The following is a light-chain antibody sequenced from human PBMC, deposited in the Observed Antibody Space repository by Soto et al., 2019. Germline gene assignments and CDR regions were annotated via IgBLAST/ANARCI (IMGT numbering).Light chain of an antibody. V-gene: IGKV3-15*01. J-gene: IGKJ4*01. CDR1: QSVSSN. Sequence: EIVMTQSPATLSVSPGERATLSCRASQSVSSNLAWYQQKPGQAPRLLIYGASTGATGIPARFSGSGSGTEFTLTISSLQSEDFAVYYCQQYNNWLRLTFGGGTKVDIK. CDR2: GAS. CDR3: QQYNNWLRLT.